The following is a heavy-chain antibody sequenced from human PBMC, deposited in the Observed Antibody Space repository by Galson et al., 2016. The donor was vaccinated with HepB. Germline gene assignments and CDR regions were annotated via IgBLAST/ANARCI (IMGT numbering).Heavy chain of an antibody. V-gene: IGHV3-9*01. CDR2: ISWNSNNI. J-gene: IGHJ5*02. Sequence: SLRLSCAASGFTFDDYTMHWVRQAPGRGLEWVSGISWNSNNIGYADSVKGRFTISRDNAKNSLFLQMNSLRPEDTAFYYCARDPRYNISTGYYNAWGQGTLVAVSS. CDR1: GFTFDDYT. CDR3: ARDPRYNISTGYYNA. D-gene: IGHD3-9*01.